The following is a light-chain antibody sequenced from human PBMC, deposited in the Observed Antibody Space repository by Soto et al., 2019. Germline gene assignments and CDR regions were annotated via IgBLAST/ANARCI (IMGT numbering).Light chain of an antibody. CDR3: QPYHSLPFT. J-gene: IGKJ3*01. CDR1: QAISNY. V-gene: IGKV1-16*01. CDR2: ATS. Sequence: DIQMTQSPSSLSASVGDRVTINCRASQAISNYVAWFQQKPGEAPKSLMFATSTLQSGVPSRFRGSGSQTEFNLTITNVQPEDFATYFCQPYHSLPFTFGPGT.